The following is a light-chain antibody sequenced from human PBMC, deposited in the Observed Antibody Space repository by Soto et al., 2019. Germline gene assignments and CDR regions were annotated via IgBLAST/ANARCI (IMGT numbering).Light chain of an antibody. J-gene: IGKJ3*01. V-gene: IGKV3-20*01. Sequence: ELVLTQSPGTLSLSPGERATLSCRASQNVNSNYLAWYQQKPGQAPRLLIYGASSRATGIPDRFTGSGSGTDFTLIINRMEPEDFAVYYCQQYDVLTPVTFGPGTKVD. CDR2: GAS. CDR1: QNVNSNY. CDR3: QQYDVLTPVT.